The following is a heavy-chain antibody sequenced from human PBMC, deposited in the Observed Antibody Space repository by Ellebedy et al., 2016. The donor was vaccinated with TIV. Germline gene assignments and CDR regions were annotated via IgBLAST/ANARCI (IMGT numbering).Heavy chain of an antibody. J-gene: IGHJ4*02. CDR2: ISTLDPGSVGENDHYI. CDR1: GFAFSTYA. V-gene: IGHV3-23*01. CDR3: AKDPTWVTTLLPSGLDY. Sequence: GGSLRLSCAASGFAFSTYAMHWVRQAPGKGLEWVSSISTLDPGSVGENDHYIYYAESVKGRFTISRDNSKNTLYLQMQSLRLEDTAVYYCAKDPTWVTTLLPSGLDYWGRGTLVTVSS. D-gene: IGHD4-17*01.